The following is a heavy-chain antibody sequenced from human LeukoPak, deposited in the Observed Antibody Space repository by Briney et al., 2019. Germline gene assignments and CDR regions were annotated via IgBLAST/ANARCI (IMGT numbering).Heavy chain of an antibody. D-gene: IGHD5-24*01. CDR3: AKDKYGYNLTPFDY. Sequence: GGSLRLSCAASGFTFSSYAMSWVRQAPGKGLEWVSAISGSGGSTYYAGSVKGRFTISRDNSKNTLYLQMDSLRAEDTAVYYCAKDKYGYNLTPFDYWGQGTLVTVSS. CDR2: ISGSGGST. J-gene: IGHJ4*02. CDR1: GFTFSSYA. V-gene: IGHV3-23*01.